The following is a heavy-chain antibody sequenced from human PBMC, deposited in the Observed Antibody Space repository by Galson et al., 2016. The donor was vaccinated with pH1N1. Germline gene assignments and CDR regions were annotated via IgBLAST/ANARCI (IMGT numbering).Heavy chain of an antibody. D-gene: IGHD4-23*01. V-gene: IGHV3-7*01. CDR1: GFTFSSRW. J-gene: IGHJ4*02. CDR2: INEDGRVK. CDR3: TTIAGGPDVADH. Sequence: LRLSCAGSGFTFSSRWMSWVRQAPGKGLQWVANINEDGRVKHYVDSMEGRLSISRDNAKNSLFLHMTSLRVEDTAVYYCTTIAGGPDVADHWGQGTLVTVSS.